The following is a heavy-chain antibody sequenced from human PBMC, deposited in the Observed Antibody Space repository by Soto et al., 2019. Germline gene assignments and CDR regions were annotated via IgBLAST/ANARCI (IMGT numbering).Heavy chain of an antibody. Sequence: SGPTLVNPTQTLTLTCTFSGFSLSTSGMCVSWIRQPPGKGLEWIGYIYYSGSTYYNPSLKSRVTISVDTSKNQFSLKLSSVTAADTAVYYCAGKIYYDSSGYPPAFDDWGQGTLVTVSS. CDR3: AGKIYYDSSGYPPAFDD. V-gene: IGHV4-30-4*08. J-gene: IGHJ4*02. CDR2: IYYSGST. D-gene: IGHD3-22*01. CDR1: GFSLSTSGMC.